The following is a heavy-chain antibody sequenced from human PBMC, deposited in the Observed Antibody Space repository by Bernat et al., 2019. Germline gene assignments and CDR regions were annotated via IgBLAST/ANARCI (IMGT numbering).Heavy chain of an antibody. Sequence: QVQLVQSGAEVKKPGASVKVSCRASGYTFIKYIIHWVRQAPGQRLEWMGWINAGSGNTKYSQNFQGRVTITRDTSASTTYMELNSLRFEDTAVYYCARALFPLSNFYDPWGQGTLVSVSS. CDR2: INAGSGNT. V-gene: IGHV1-3*01. J-gene: IGHJ5*02. CDR1: GYTFIKYI. D-gene: IGHD1-1*01. CDR3: ARALFPLSNFYDP.